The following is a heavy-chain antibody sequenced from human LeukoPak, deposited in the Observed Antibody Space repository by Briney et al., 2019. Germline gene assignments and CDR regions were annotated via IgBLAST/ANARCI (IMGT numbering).Heavy chain of an antibody. J-gene: IGHJ4*02. CDR2: IFYTGDN. CDR3: ARFTARAREIDY. CDR1: GASISDSY. Sequence: SETLSLTCSVSGASISDSYWTWIRQPPGKTLVWIGYIFYTGDNDYNPSLKSRVTMSVDTSKSHLSLKLTSVAAADTAVYYCARFTARAREIDYWGQGILVTVSS. D-gene: IGHD6-6*01. V-gene: IGHV4-59*08.